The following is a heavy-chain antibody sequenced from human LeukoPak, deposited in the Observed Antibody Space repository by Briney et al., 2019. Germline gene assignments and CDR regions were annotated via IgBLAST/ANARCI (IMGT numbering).Heavy chain of an antibody. CDR2: ISSGSSYI. Sequence: PGGSLRLSCAASGYTFTSYSMNWVRQAPGKGLEWVSFISSGSSYIYYADSVKGRFTISRDNAKKSLYLQMNSLRAEDTAVYFCARSFYGDSGYPNFDYWGQGTLVTVSS. V-gene: IGHV3-21*01. J-gene: IGHJ4*02. CDR1: GYTFTSYS. D-gene: IGHD3-22*01. CDR3: ARSFYGDSGYPNFDY.